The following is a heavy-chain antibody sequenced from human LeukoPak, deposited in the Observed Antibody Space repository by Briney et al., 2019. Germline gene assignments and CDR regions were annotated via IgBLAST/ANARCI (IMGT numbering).Heavy chain of an antibody. V-gene: IGHV3-74*01. Sequence: GGSLRLSCAASGFTFSYSWMNWVRQAPGKGLVWVSRINSDGSSTTYADSVKGRFTISRDNAKNTLYLQMNSLRAEDTAVYYCARGKEGGFDPWGQGTLVTVSS. CDR3: ARGKEGGFDP. CDR1: GFTFSYSW. CDR2: INSDGSST. J-gene: IGHJ5*02. D-gene: IGHD3-16*01.